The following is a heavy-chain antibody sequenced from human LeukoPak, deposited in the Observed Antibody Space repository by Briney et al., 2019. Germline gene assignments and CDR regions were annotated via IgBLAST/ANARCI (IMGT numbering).Heavy chain of an antibody. J-gene: IGHJ4*02. CDR2: ISSSGSST. D-gene: IGHD6-19*01. CDR1: GFTFSDVY. CDR3: ARDRGRVAGEYFDY. V-gene: IGHV3-11*06. Sequence: GGSLRLSCAASGFTFSDVYMSWIRQAPGQGLEWVSYISSSGSSTKYADSVKGRFTISRDNAKNSLYLQMNSLRVEDTAVYYCARDRGRVAGEYFDYWGQGTLVTVSS.